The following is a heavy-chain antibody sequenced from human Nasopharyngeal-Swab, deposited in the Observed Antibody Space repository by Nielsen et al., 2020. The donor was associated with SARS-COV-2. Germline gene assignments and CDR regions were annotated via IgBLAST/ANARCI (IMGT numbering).Heavy chain of an antibody. Sequence: WVRQAPGQGLEWMGRINPNSGGTNYAQKFQGRVTVTRDTSISAAYMELSRLRSDDTAVYYCARGRTTVTEYYYYYYFDVWDKGTTVTVSS. D-gene: IGHD4-17*01. CDR3: ARGRTTVTEYYYYYYFDV. CDR2: INPNSGGT. J-gene: IGHJ6*03. V-gene: IGHV1-2*06.